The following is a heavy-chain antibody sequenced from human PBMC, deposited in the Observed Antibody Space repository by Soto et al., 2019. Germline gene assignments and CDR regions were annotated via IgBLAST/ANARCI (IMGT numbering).Heavy chain of an antibody. V-gene: IGHV3-30*18. CDR1: GFTFTTFG. CDR3: AKDLQAYGDYNYYYYGMDV. CDR2: ISYDGHTK. D-gene: IGHD4-17*01. J-gene: IGHJ6*02. Sequence: QVQLVESGGGVVQPGGSLRLSCTASGFTFTTFGIHWVRQAPGKGLEWVALISYDGHTKYYSDSVKGRFTISRDNYKNTRSLQMNSLRAEDTAVYYCAKDLQAYGDYNYYYYGMDVWGQGTTVSVSS.